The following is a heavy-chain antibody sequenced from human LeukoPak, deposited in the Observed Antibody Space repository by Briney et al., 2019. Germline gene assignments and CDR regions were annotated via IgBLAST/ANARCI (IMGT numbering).Heavy chain of an antibody. CDR2: IWYDGSNK. Sequence: GSLRLSCAASGFTFSTYGTHWVRQAPGKGLEWVALIWYDGSNKYYADSVKGRFTISRDNSKNMLYLQMNSLRAEDTAVYYCARDQGCTSTNCYSLFFHYWGQGTLVTVSS. D-gene: IGHD2-2*01. CDR3: ARDQGCTSTNCYSLFFHY. J-gene: IGHJ4*02. CDR1: GFTFSTYG. V-gene: IGHV3-33*01.